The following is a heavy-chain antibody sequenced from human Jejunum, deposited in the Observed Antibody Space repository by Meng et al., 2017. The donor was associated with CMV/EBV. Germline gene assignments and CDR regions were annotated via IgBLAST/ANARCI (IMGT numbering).Heavy chain of an antibody. D-gene: IGHD6-13*01. CDR2: INTQSGDT. CDR3: ARDMTSTWYGGSDS. V-gene: IGHV1-2*02. CDR1: GYTFTGHY. Sequence: SGYTFTGHYMHWVRQAPGQGLEWMGWINTQSGDTNYAQNFQGRVTLTRDTSISTAYMELSSLRSDDTAMYYCARDMTSTWYGGSDSWGQGTLVTVSS. J-gene: IGHJ4*02.